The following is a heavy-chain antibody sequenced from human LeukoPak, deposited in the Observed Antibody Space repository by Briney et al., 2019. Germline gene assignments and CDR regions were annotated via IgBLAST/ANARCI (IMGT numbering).Heavy chain of an antibody. Sequence: SETLSLTCAVYGGSFSGYYWSWIRQPPGKGLEWVGEINHSCSTNYNPSLKSRVTISVDTSKNQFSLKLSSVTAADTAVYYCARVGYYDSRSYYNLGYNWFGPWGQGTLVTVSS. J-gene: IGHJ5*02. D-gene: IGHD3-10*01. CDR1: GGSFSGYY. V-gene: IGHV4-34*01. CDR2: INHSCST. CDR3: ARVGYYDSRSYYNLGYNWFGP.